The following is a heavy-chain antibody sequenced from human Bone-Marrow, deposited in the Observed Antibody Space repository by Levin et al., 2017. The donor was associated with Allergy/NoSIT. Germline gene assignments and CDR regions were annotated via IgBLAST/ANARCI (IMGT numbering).Heavy chain of an antibody. CDR1: EFTVRTYW. D-gene: IGHD3-22*01. V-gene: IGHV3-7*01. CDR2: IDVDGSHR. J-gene: IGHJ4*02. CDR3: VGGTDYVHRRGYYYHLDY. Sequence: PSGGSLRLSCAASEFTVRTYWMNWVRQAPGKGLEWVANIDVDGSHRHYVDSVKGRFTISRDNAKTSVFLQMDSLRAEDTAVYYCVGGTDYVHRRGYYYHLDYWGQGTLVTVSS.